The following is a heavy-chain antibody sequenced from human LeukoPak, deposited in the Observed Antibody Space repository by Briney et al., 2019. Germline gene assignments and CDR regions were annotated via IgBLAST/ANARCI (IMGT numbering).Heavy chain of an antibody. J-gene: IGHJ5*02. V-gene: IGHV4-4*07. CDR2: IYTSGST. D-gene: IGHD2-2*01. CDR1: GGSISSYY. CDR3: ARSPQPADIVVVPAATPNAWGDWFDP. Sequence: SETLSLTCTVSGGSISSYYWSWIRRPAGKGLEWIGRIYTSGSTNYNPSLKSRVTMSVDTSKNQFSLKLSSVTAADTAVYYCARSPQPADIVVVPAATPNAWGDWFDPWGQGTLVTVSS.